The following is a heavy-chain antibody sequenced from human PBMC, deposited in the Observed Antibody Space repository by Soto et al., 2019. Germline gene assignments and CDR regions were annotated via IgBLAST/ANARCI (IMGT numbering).Heavy chain of an antibody. V-gene: IGHV4-34*01. CDR1: GGSFSGYY. CDR3: ARGVASYFDY. J-gene: IGHJ4*02. CDR2: INHSGST. Sequence: SETLSLTCAVYGGSFSGYYWSWIRQPPGRGLEWIGEINHSGSTNYNPSLEIRVTISVDTSKNQFSLKLSSVTAADTAVYYCARGVASYFDYWGQGTLVTVS.